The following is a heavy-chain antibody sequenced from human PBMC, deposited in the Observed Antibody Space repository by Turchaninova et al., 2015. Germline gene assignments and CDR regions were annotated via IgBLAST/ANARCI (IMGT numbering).Heavy chain of an antibody. CDR1: GFTCRSYW. J-gene: IGHJ6*02. V-gene: IGHV3-74*01. CDR2: INRDGSST. D-gene: IGHD3-3*01. CDR3: ASATYYDFWSGYYLWDV. Sequence: VASGVSLGLSGASSGFTCRSYWRHWGRQAPGKGLGWVERINRDGSSTSYADSVKGRFTISRDNAKNTLYPQMNSLRAEDTAVYYCASATYYDFWSGYYLWDVWGQGTTVTVSS.